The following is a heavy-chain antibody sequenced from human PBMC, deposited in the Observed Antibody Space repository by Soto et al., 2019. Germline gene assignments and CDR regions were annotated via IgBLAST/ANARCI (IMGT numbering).Heavy chain of an antibody. V-gene: IGHV1-18*01. CDR2: ISAYNGNT. CDR3: ARASIAAAGLYYFDY. D-gene: IGHD6-13*01. Sequence: ASVKVSCKASGYTFTSYGISWVRQAPGQGLKWMGWISAYNGNTNYAQKLQGRVTMTTDTSTSTAYMELRSLRSDDTAVYYCARASIAAAGLYYFDYWGQGTLVTVSS. J-gene: IGHJ4*02. CDR1: GYTFTSYG.